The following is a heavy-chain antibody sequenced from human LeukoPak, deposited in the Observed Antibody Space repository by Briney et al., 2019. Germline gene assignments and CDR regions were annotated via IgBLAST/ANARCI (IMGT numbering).Heavy chain of an antibody. V-gene: IGHV4-30-2*01. J-gene: IGHJ4*02. CDR1: GGSISSGGYY. CDR3: ARDFGFEGPDSSDPYYFDY. CDR2: IYHSGST. Sequence: SQTLSLTCTVSGGSISSGGYYWSWIRQPPGKGLEWIGYIYHSGSTYYNPSLKSRVTISVDRSKNQFSLKLSSVTAADTAVYYCARDFGFEGPDSSDPYYFDYWGQGTLVTVSS. D-gene: IGHD3-22*01.